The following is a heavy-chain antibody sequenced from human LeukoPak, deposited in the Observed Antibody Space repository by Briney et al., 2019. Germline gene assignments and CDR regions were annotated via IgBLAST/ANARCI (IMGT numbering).Heavy chain of an antibody. J-gene: IGHJ4*02. CDR2: IKQDGSEK. CDR3: ARELYYDSSGYYRLDDY. V-gene: IGHV3-7*01. D-gene: IGHD3-22*01. Sequence: GGSLRLSCGASGFTFSSYWMSWVRQAPGKGLEWVANIKQDGSEKYYVDSVKGRFTISRDNAKNSLYLQMNSLRAEDTAIYHCARELYYDSSGYYRLDDYWGQGTLVTVSS. CDR1: GFTFSSYW.